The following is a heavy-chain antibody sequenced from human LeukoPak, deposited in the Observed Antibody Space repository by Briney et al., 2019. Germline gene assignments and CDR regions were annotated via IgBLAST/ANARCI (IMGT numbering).Heavy chain of an antibody. CDR1: GYSISSDNW. CDR3: ARSASSYDFWSGYSQPFDY. J-gene: IGHJ4*02. D-gene: IGHD3-3*01. CDR2: IYYSGST. Sequence: SETLSLTCAVSGYSISSDNWWGWIRQPPGKGLEWIGYIYYSGSTYYNPSLKSRVTMSVDTSKNQFSLKLKSVTAVDTAVYYCARSASSYDFWSGYSQPFDYWGQGTLVTVSS. V-gene: IGHV4-28*01.